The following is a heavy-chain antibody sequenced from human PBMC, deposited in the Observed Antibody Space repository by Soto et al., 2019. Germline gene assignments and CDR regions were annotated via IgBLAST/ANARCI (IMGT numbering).Heavy chain of an antibody. V-gene: IGHV4-39*02. CDR3: ARDKINGLFDY. J-gene: IGHJ4*02. CDR1: GGSIASSPYY. D-gene: IGHD2-8*01. CDR2: IYYSGVT. Sequence: PSETLSLTCTVSGGSIASSPYYWGWIRQSPGKGLEWIESIYYSGVTHYNPSLKSRVTVSVDTSKNQFSLKLTSMTAADTAVYFFARDKINGLFDYWGQGTLVTVSS.